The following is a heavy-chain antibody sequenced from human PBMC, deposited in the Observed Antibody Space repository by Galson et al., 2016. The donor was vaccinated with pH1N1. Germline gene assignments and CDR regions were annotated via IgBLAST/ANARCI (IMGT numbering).Heavy chain of an antibody. V-gene: IGHV3-30*03. D-gene: IGHD3-16*01. CDR1: GFSFDTYA. Sequence: SLRLSCAASGFSFDTYAMHWVRQAPGKGLEWVAFISYNGHAQSYADSLKGRFIISRDNSKNTVYLQLNSLRNEDTAVFYCAREAWSYADTYYNGIDVWGQGTTVTVSS. CDR3: AREAWSYADTYYNGIDV. CDR2: ISYNGHAQ. J-gene: IGHJ6*02.